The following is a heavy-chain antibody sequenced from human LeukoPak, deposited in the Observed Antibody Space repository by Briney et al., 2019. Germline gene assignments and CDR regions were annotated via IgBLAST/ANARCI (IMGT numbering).Heavy chain of an antibody. CDR3: ARAYSSGWSHFDF. D-gene: IGHD6-19*01. V-gene: IGHV3-53*01. CDR2: VYNSGEE. Sequence: PGGSLRLSCAASGFTVSSTYMSWVRQAPGKGLQWVSIVYNSGEEYYTDSVKGRFTISRDNSKNTLYLQMNSLRAEDTAVYYCARAYSSGWSHFDFWGQGTLVTVSS. CDR1: GFTVSSTY. J-gene: IGHJ4*02.